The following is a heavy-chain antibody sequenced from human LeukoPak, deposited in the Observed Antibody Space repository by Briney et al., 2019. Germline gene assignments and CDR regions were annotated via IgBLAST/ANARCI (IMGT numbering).Heavy chain of an antibody. V-gene: IGHV1-46*01. CDR2: INPSGGST. CDR1: GYTFTSYY. J-gene: IGHJ4*02. D-gene: IGHD4-17*01. Sequence: GASVKVSCKASGYTFTSYYMHWVRQAPGQGLEWMGIINPSGGSTSYAQKFQGRVTMTRNTSISTAYMELSSLRSEDTAVYYCARGTTVTTLVDYWGQGTLVTVSS. CDR3: ARGTTVTTLVDY.